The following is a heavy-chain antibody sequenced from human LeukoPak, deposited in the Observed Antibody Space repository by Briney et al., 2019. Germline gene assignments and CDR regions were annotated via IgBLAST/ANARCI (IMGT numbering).Heavy chain of an antibody. V-gene: IGHV4-39*01. CDR2: IYYSGAT. CDR3: AGLVSAGSPVAGEVDY. Sequence: SETLSLTCTVSGGSISITSYYWGWVRQPPGKGLEWIGTIYYSGATFYNPSLKSRVTISVDSSKNQFSLKLTSVTAADTAVYYCAGLVSAGSPVAGEVDYWGQGTLVTVSS. J-gene: IGHJ4*02. D-gene: IGHD6-19*01. CDR1: GGSISITSYY.